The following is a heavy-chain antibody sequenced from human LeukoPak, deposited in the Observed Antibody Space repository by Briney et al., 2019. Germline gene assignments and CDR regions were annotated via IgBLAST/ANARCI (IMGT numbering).Heavy chain of an antibody. D-gene: IGHD2-15*01. CDR1: GFTFSSYG. Sequence: GRSLRLSSAASGFTFSSYGMHWVRQAPGKGLEWVAVISYDGSNKYYADSVKGRFTISRDNSKNTLYLQMNSLRAEDTAVYYCAKDDRVVRHLPDFDYWGQGTLVTVSS. CDR2: ISYDGSNK. CDR3: AKDDRVVRHLPDFDY. J-gene: IGHJ4*02. V-gene: IGHV3-30*18.